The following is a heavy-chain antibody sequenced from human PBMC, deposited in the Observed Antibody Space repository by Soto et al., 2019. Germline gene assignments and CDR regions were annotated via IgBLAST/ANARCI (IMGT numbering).Heavy chain of an antibody. D-gene: IGHD4-17*01. CDR3: ARSYGDYVLRAYYGMDV. CDR1: GYSFTSYW. V-gene: IGHV5-51*01. CDR2: IYPGDSDT. J-gene: IGHJ6*02. Sequence: GESLKISCKGSGYSFTSYWIGWVRQMPGKGLEWMGIIYPGDSDTRYGPSFQGQVTISADKSISTAYLQWSSLKASDTAMYYCARSYGDYVLRAYYGMDVWGQGTTVTVSS.